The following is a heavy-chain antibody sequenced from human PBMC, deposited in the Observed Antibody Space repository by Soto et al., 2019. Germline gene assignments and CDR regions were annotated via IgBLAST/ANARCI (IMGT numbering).Heavy chain of an antibody. CDR3: ARDAPMVRGVIKAEYFQH. Sequence: QVQLVQSGAEVQKPGSSVKVSCKASGGTFSNYTISWVRQAPGQGLEWMGRIIPILGIANYAQKFQGRVTITADKSTSTAYMELSSLRSEDTAVYYCARDAPMVRGVIKAEYFQHWGQGTLVTVSS. J-gene: IGHJ1*01. CDR1: GGTFSNYT. V-gene: IGHV1-69*08. CDR2: IIPILGIA. D-gene: IGHD3-10*01.